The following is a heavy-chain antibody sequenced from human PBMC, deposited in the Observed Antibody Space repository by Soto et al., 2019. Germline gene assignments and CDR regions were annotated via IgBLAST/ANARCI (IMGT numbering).Heavy chain of an antibody. V-gene: IGHV1-69*02. CDR3: EVATEDYYYGMDV. Sequence: QVQLVQSGAEVKKPGSSVKVSCKASGGTFSSYTISWVRQAPGQGLEWMGRIIPILGIANYAQKFQGRVTNTTDXXTSTAYMELSSLRSEDTAVYYCEVATEDYYYGMDVWGQGTTVTVSS. D-gene: IGHD5-12*01. CDR1: GGTFSSYT. J-gene: IGHJ6*02. CDR2: IIPILGIA.